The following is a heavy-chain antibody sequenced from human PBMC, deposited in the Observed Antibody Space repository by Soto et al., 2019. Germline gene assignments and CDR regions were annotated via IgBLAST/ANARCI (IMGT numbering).Heavy chain of an antibody. CDR1: GFSFTSSGVG. J-gene: IGHJ5*02. V-gene: IGHV2-5*01. CDR3: AHFRFSRSNSFDP. D-gene: IGHD6-6*01. CDR2: IYWNDDS. Sequence: SGPTLVNPTPPLTLTCTFSGFSFTSSGVGVGWFRQPPGKALEWLALIYWNDDSRYSPSLRSRLTITKDTTKNQVVLTMTNMDPVDTGSYYCAHFRFSRSNSFDPWGQGTLVTVSS.